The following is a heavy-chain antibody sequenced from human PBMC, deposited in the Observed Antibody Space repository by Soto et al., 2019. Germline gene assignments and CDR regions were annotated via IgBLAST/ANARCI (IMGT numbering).Heavy chain of an antibody. J-gene: IGHJ6*03. V-gene: IGHV6-1*01. CDR3: ARGSWDDVSGHYYMDV. Sequence: SQTLSLTCDISGDSVSSNSAAWNWTRQTPSRGLEWLGRTYYRSKWYSNYAISVKSRVTVNPDTFKNQFSLQLNSVTPEDTAVYYCARGSWDDVSGHYYMDVWGKGTTVTVSS. D-gene: IGHD1-1*01. CDR1: GDSVSSNSAA. CDR2: TYYRSKWYS.